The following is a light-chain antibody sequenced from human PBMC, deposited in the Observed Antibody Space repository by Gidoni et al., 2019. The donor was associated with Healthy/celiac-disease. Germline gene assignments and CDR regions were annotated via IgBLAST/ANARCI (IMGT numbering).Light chain of an antibody. CDR3: QAWDSSTVV. V-gene: IGLV3-1*01. J-gene: IGLJ2*01. Sequence: SYELTQPRSVSASPGQTASITCSGDKLGDKYACWYQQKPGQSPVLVIYQDSKRPSGIPERFSGSNSGNTATLTISGTQAMDEADYYCQAWDSSTVVFGGGTKLPVL. CDR1: KLGDKY. CDR2: QDS.